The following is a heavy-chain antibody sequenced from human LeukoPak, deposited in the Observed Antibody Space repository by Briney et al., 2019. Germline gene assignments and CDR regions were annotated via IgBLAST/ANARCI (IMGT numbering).Heavy chain of an antibody. CDR2: FRGSDGNI. J-gene: IGHJ4*02. Sequence: GRSLRLSCAVYRLSFSSYAMSWDRHAPGKGLEWVSTFRGSDGNIYYTESVTGRFSISRHNSKHTLYRQLNRLRVEDPAVYLCATKSYFWRGNPAYFHYWGLGTLVSVSS. D-gene: IGHD3-3*01. CDR3: ATKSYFWRGNPAYFHY. V-gene: IGHV3-23*01. CDR1: RLSFSSYA.